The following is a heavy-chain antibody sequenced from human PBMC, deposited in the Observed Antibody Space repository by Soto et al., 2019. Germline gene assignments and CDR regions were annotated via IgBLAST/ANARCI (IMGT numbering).Heavy chain of an antibody. CDR1: GGSLSGYY. D-gene: IGHD6-19*01. J-gene: IGHJ5*02. CDR2: INHSGGI. Sequence: SSETLSLTCAVYGGSLSGYYWTWIRQPPGKGLEWIGEINHSGGINYNPSLKSRVTISVDTSKNQFSLRLSSVTAADTAVYYCARVESSGWSNWFDPWGQGTLVTVSS. CDR3: ARVESSGWSNWFDP. V-gene: IGHV4-34*01.